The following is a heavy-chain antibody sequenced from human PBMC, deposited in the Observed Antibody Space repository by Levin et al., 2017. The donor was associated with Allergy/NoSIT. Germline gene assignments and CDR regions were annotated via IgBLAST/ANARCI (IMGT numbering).Heavy chain of an antibody. CDR2: IIPILNVA. D-gene: IGHD3-10*01. J-gene: IGHJ5*02. CDR1: GGTFSSQT. Sequence: ASVKVSCKASGGTFSSQTISWVRQAPGQGLEWMGRIIPILNVANYAQMFQDRVTFTADKSTGTAYMELSSLTSEDTAMYYCPPHYYLNSPAWGQGPLVTVSA. V-gene: IGHV1-69*02. CDR3: PPHYYLNSPA.